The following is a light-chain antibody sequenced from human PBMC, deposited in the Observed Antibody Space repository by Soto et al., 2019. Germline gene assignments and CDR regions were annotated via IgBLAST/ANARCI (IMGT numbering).Light chain of an antibody. CDR3: QQYGSSLT. V-gene: IGKV3-20*01. CDR1: QSVNSDS. Sequence: EIVLTQSPGTLSLSPGEGATLSCRASQSVNSDSLAWYQQKPGQAPRLLISGASTRATGIPDRFHGSGSGTDFTLTISRLEPEDFAVYWCQQYGSSLTFGQGTKVDIK. J-gene: IGKJ1*01. CDR2: GAS.